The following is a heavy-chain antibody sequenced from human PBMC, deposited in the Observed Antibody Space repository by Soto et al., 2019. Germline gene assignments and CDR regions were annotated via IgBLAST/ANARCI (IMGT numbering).Heavy chain of an antibody. CDR3: ARLLGGYYYYMDV. J-gene: IGHJ6*03. Sequence: SETLSLTCTVSGGSISSSSYYWGWIRQPPGKGLEWIGSIYYSGSTYYNPSLKSRVTISVDTSKNQFSLKLSSVTAADTAVYYCARLLGGYYYYMDVWGKGTTVTVSS. CDR2: IYYSGST. D-gene: IGHD3-16*01. V-gene: IGHV4-39*01. CDR1: GGSISSSSYY.